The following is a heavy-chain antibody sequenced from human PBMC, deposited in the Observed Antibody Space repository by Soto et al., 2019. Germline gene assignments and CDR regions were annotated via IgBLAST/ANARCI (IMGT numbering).Heavy chain of an antibody. V-gene: IGHV3-7*03. CDR2: IRQDGGAQ. D-gene: IGHD3-10*01. CDR1: GFTFTTFW. Sequence: EVQLVESGGGLVKPGGSLRLSCVASGFTFTTFWMSWVRQAPGKGLDWVANIRQDGGAQYYVDSVKGRFTISRDNAKNSVYLQMDSLRAEDTAVYYCVRGGHGSGSYLGSYWGQGILVTVSS. CDR3: VRGGHGSGSYLGSY. J-gene: IGHJ4*02.